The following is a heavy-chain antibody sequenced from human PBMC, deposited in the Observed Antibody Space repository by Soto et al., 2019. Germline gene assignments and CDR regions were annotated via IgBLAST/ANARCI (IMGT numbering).Heavy chain of an antibody. J-gene: IGHJ5*02. CDR1: GGSISSGGYS. CDR3: ARVPGP. CDR2: IYHSGST. Sequence: QLQLQESGSGLVKPSQTLSLTCAVSGGSISSGGYSWRWIRQPPGQGLEWIGYIYHSGSTYYKPSLHRRVTISVDRSKNQFSLKLSSVTAAYTAVYYCARVPGPWGQGTLVTVSS. V-gene: IGHV4-30-2*01.